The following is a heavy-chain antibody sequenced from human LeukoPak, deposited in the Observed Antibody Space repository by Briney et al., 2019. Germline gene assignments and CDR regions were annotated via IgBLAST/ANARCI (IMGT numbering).Heavy chain of an antibody. V-gene: IGHV3-53*01. CDR3: ARDITTNWFGP. CDR1: GFIVSRNY. Sequence: GGSLRLSCAASGFIVSRNYMSWVRQAPGKGLEWVSVLYSGGSTYYADSVKGRFTISRDNSKNTLYLQMNSLRAEDTAVYFCARDITTNWFGPWGQGTLVTVSS. D-gene: IGHD1-14*01. CDR2: LYSGGST. J-gene: IGHJ5*02.